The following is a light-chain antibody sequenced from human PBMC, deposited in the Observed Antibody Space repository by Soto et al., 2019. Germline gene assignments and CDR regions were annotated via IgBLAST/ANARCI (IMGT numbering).Light chain of an antibody. CDR2: GNI. V-gene: IGLV1-40*01. CDR3: QSCDTSLSGSSV. CDR1: SSNIGAGYD. Sequence: QSVLTQPPSVSGAPGQRVTISCTGSSSNIGAGYDVHWYQQLPGTAPKLLIYGNINRPSGVPDRFSGSKSGTSASLAITGLQAEDEADYYCQSCDTSLSGSSVFGTGTKLTVL. J-gene: IGLJ1*01.